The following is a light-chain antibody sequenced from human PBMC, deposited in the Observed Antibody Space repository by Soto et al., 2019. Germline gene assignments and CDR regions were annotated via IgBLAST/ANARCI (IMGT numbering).Light chain of an antibody. Sequence: DVQMTQSPSTLSASVGDRVTITCRASQSISSWLAWYHQKPGKAPTLLIYKASSLESGVPSRFSGSGSGTDFTLTVSSLQPDDFAPYYCQQYHYFPYTFGQGTNLEIK. J-gene: IGKJ2*01. V-gene: IGKV1-5*03. CDR2: KAS. CDR3: QQYHYFPYT. CDR1: QSISSW.